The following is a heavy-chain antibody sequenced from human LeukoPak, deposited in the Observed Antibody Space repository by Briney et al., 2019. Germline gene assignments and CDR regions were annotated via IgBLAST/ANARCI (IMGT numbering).Heavy chain of an antibody. Sequence: PGGSLRLSCAASGFTFSSYAMHWVRQAPGKGLEWVAVISYDGGNKYYAGSVKGRFTISRDNYKNTLYLQMNSLRAEDTAVYYCARAIIESSGWDGAFDIWGQGTMVTVSS. V-gene: IGHV3-30-3*01. CDR2: ISYDGGNK. D-gene: IGHD3-22*01. CDR1: GFTFSSYA. J-gene: IGHJ3*02. CDR3: ARAIIESSGWDGAFDI.